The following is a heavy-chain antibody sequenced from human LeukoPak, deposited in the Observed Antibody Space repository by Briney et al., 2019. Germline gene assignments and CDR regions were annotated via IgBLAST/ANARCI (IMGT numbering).Heavy chain of an antibody. J-gene: IGHJ4*02. D-gene: IGHD3-10*01. V-gene: IGHV3-33*01. CDR1: GFTLSTYG. Sequence: PGRSLRLSCVASGFTLSTYGMHWVRQAPGGGLEWVAAMWYDGTNRDYADSVEGRFTISRDISKHTLYLQMNSLRPEDTAVYYCTRSHLTYGPFDYWGQGALVTVSS. CDR2: MWYDGTNR. CDR3: TRSHLTYGPFDY.